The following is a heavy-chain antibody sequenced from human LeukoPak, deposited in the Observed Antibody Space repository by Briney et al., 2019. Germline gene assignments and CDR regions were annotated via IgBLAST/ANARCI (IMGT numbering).Heavy chain of an antibody. D-gene: IGHD2-8*02. V-gene: IGHV3-7*01. J-gene: IGHJ6*02. Sequence: GGSLRLSCAASGFTVSSNYMSWVRQAPGKGLECVANIKQDGSEKYYVDSVKGRFTISRDNAKNSLYLQMNSLRAEDTAVYYCARENTGFSDYYFGMDVWGQGTTVTVSS. CDR1: GFTVSSNY. CDR3: ARENTGFSDYYFGMDV. CDR2: IKQDGSEK.